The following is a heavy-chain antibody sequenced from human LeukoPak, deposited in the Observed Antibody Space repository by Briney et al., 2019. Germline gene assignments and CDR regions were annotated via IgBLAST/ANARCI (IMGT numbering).Heavy chain of an antibody. CDR1: GFTFSSYG. V-gene: IGHV3-30*02. J-gene: IGHJ4*02. D-gene: IGHD6-6*01. CDR3: AKVAARLHFDY. CDR2: IWYDGSNK. Sequence: GGSLRLSCAASGFTFSSYGMHWVRQAPGKGLEWVAVIWYDGSNKYYADSVKGRFTISRDNSKNTLYLQMNSLRAEDTAVYYCAKVAARLHFDYWGQGTLVTVSS.